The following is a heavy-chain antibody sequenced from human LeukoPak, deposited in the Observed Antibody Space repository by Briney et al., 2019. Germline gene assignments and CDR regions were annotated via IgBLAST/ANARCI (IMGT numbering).Heavy chain of an antibody. J-gene: IGHJ4*02. V-gene: IGHV4-39*01. CDR3: ARLGSTGYYDSSGSRRAALDY. Sequence: SETLSLTCTVSGGSISSSSYYWGWIRQPPGEGLEWIGSIYYSGSTYYNPPLKSRVTISVDTSKNQLSLKLSFVTAADTAVYYCARLGSTGYYDSSGSRRAALDYWGQGTLVTVSS. D-gene: IGHD3-22*01. CDR2: IYYSGST. CDR1: GGSISSSSYY.